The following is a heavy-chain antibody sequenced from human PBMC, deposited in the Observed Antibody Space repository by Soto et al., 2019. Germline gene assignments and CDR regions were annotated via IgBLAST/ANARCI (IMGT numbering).Heavy chain of an antibody. Sequence: SETLSLTCTVSGGSISSSNYYWAWIRLPPGKGLEWIGNIYYPEATYYNPSLKSRVTISVDTSKNQVSLKLFSVTAADTALYYSVSAAKWELLFDYWGQGIQVTVSS. CDR1: GGSISSSNYY. D-gene: IGHD1-26*01. V-gene: IGHV4-39*01. CDR2: IYYPEAT. CDR3: VSAAKWELLFDY. J-gene: IGHJ4*02.